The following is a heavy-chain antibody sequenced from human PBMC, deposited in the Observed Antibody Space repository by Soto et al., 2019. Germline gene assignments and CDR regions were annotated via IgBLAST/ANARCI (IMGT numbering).Heavy chain of an antibody. D-gene: IGHD2-15*01. CDR2: IYYSGST. Sequence: QLQLQESGPGLVKPSETLSLTCTVSGGSISSSSYYWGWIRQPPGKGLEWIGSIYYSGSTSYNPSLKSRVTISVDTSKNQFALKLSSVTAADTAVYYCARLLPINWFDPWGQGTLVTVSS. CDR1: GGSISSSSYY. J-gene: IGHJ5*02. V-gene: IGHV4-39*01. CDR3: ARLLPINWFDP.